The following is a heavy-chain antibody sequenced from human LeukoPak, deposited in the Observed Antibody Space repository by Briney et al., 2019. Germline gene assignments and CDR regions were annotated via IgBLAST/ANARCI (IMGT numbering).Heavy chain of an antibody. CDR3: AREVAGAYFDY. CDR1: GYTVTTYG. V-gene: IGHV1-18*01. D-gene: IGHD6-19*01. Sequence: ASVKVSCTASGYTVTTYGISWVRQAPGQGLGWMGWISAYNGNTNYAQTLQGRATMTTDTSTSTAYMELRSLRSDDTAVYYCAREVAGAYFDYWGQGTLVTVSS. CDR2: ISAYNGNT. J-gene: IGHJ4*02.